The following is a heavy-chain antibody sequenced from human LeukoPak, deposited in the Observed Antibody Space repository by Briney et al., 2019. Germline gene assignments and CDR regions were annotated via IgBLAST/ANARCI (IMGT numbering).Heavy chain of an antibody. J-gene: IGHJ6*02. CDR3: ARYCSRTTCYNGEAPGMDV. V-gene: IGHV3-7*04. Sequence: GGSRRLSCAASGFTFSTYWMSWVRQAPGKGVEWVANIKHDGSDKYYVDSVKGRFTISRDNAKNALYMQMSSLRAEDTAVYFCARYCSRTTCYNGEAPGMDVWGQGTTVTVSS. CDR1: GFTFSTYW. D-gene: IGHD2-2*02. CDR2: IKHDGSDK.